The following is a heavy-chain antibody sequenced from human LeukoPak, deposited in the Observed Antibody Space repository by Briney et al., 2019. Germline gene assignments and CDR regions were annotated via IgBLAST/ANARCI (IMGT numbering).Heavy chain of an antibody. CDR2: IIPILGIA. J-gene: IGHJ4*02. V-gene: IGHV1-69*04. CDR3: ASCIDFWSGYYGGY. CDR1: GGTFSSYA. D-gene: IGHD3-3*01. Sequence: SVKDSCKASGGTFSSYAISWVRQAPGQGVEGMGRIIPILGIANYAQKSQGGVTTTTDESTSTAYMELRSIRSEDTAVYYCASCIDFWSGYYGGYWGQGTLVTVSS.